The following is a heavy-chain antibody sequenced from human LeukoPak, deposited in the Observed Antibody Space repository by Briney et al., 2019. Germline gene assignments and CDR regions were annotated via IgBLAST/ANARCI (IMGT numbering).Heavy chain of an antibody. CDR1: GGSLSSYY. D-gene: IGHD5-24*01. CDR2: IYYSGST. J-gene: IGHJ4*02. CDR3: ARDRRWLQSGLDY. V-gene: IGHV4-59*01. Sequence: TSETLSLTCTVSGGSLSSYYWSWIRQPPGKGLEWIGYIYYSGSTNYNPSLKSRVTISVDTSENQFSLKLSSVTAADTAVYYCARDRRWLQSGLDYWGQGTLVTVFS.